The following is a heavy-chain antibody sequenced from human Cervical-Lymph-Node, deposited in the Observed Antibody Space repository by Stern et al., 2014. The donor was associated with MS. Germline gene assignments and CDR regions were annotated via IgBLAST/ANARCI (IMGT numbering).Heavy chain of an antibody. CDR3: ASRSYYYYGMDV. CDR2: ISSSSSYI. Sequence: EVQLVESGGGLVKPGGSLRLSCAASGFTFSTYSMNWVRQAPGKGLELVSSISSSSSYIYYADSVKGRFTISRDNAKNSLFLHMNSLRAEDTAVYYCASRSYYYYGMDVWGQGTTVTVSS. J-gene: IGHJ6*02. CDR1: GFTFSTYS. V-gene: IGHV3-21*01. D-gene: IGHD3-16*02.